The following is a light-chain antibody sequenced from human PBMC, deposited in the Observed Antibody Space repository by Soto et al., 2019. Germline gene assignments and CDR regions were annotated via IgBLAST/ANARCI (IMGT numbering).Light chain of an antibody. CDR1: SSNIGAGYD. CDR2: GNS. CDR3: QSYDSSLSGRPFV. J-gene: IGLJ1*01. V-gene: IGLV1-40*01. Sequence: QSVLTQPPSVSVEPVQRVAISCTGSSSNIGAGYDVHWYQQLPGTAPKRLIHGNSNRPAGVHDRFSGSKSGTSASLAITGLQAEDEAAYSCQSYDSSLSGRPFVFGSGTKLTVL.